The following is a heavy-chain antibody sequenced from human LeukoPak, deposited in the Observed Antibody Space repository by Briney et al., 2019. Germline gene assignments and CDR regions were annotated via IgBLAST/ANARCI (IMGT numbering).Heavy chain of an antibody. J-gene: IGHJ4*02. Sequence: GGSLRLSCAASGFTFSSYAMSWVRQAPGKGLEWVSAISGSGGSTYYADSVKGRFTISRDNSKNTLYLQVNSLRAEDTAVYYCAKDDRVLRFLEWLSPLFDYWGQGTLVTVSS. CDR2: ISGSGGST. V-gene: IGHV3-23*01. CDR1: GFTFSSYA. D-gene: IGHD3-3*01. CDR3: AKDDRVLRFLEWLSPLFDY.